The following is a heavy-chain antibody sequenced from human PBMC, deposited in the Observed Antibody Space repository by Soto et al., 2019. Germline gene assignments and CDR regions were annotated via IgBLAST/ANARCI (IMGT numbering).Heavy chain of an antibody. D-gene: IGHD3-16*02. CDR1: GGTFSSYA. CDR2: IIPIFGTA. V-gene: IGHV1-69*01. Sequence: QVQLVQSGAEVKKPGSSVKVSCKASGGTFSSYAISWVRQAPGQGLEWMGGIIPIFGTANYAQKFQGRVTITADESTSTAYMELSSLRSEDTAVYYCAREQDFGGVIVITGAFDYWGQGTLVTVSS. CDR3: AREQDFGGVIVITGAFDY. J-gene: IGHJ4*02.